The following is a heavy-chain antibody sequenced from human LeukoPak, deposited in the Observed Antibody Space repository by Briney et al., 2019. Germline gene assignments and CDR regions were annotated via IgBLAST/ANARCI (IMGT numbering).Heavy chain of an antibody. D-gene: IGHD3-22*01. CDR1: GYTFTIYH. J-gene: IGHJ4*02. CDR3: ARELYYYDSSGYEFDY. V-gene: IGHV1-18*04. Sequence: ASVRVSCKASGYTFTIYHMHWVRQAPGQGGEWMGWISAYNGNTNYAQKLQGRVTMTTDTTTSTAYMELRSLRSDDTAVYYCARELYYYDSSGYEFDYWGQGTLVTVSS. CDR2: ISAYNGNT.